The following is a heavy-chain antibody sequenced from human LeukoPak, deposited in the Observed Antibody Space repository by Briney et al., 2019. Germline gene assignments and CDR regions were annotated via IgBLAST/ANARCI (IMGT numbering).Heavy chain of an antibody. CDR2: IYYSGST. CDR1: GGSISSYY. D-gene: IGHD3-16*01. V-gene: IGHV4-59*01. J-gene: IGHJ4*02. CDR3: ARWGMTTIGY. Sequence: PSETLSLTCTVSGGSISSYYWSWIRQPPGKGLEWIGYIYYSGSTNYNPSLKSRVTISVDTSKNQFSLKLSSVTAADTAVYYCARWGMTTIGYWGQGTLVTVSS.